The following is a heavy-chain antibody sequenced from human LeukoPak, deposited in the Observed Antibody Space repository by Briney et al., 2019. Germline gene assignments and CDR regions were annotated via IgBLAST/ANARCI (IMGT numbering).Heavy chain of an antibody. Sequence: GGSLRLSCAASGFTFSNYGMHWVRQAPGKGLEWVAVISYDGSNKYYADSVKGRFTISRDNSKNTLYLQMNSLRAEDTAVYYCAKDREKWLQRYFDYWGQGTLVTVSS. CDR1: GFTFSNYG. D-gene: IGHD5-18*01. CDR2: ISYDGSNK. J-gene: IGHJ4*02. V-gene: IGHV3-30*18. CDR3: AKDREKWLQRYFDY.